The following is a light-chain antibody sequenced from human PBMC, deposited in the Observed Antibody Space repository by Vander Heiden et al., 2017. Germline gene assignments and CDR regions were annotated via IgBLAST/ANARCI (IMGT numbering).Light chain of an antibody. J-gene: IGKJ2*01. V-gene: IGKV2-30*01. CDR1: QSLVSSAGETN. CDR2: KLS. CDR3: RQGKHWPHT. Sequence: DVVMTESPLSLPVTLGQPASISCSSTQSLVSSAGETNLQSFPQRPGQSPRRLIYKLSIRDSGVPDRLSDSGSGTDFTLKISRVEAEDVGVYSCRQGKHWPHTFGQGTKLEIK.